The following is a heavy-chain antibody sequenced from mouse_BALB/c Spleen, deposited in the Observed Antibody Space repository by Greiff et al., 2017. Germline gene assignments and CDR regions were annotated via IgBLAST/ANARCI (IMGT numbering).Heavy chain of an antibody. Sequence: QVQLQQPGAELVKPGASVKLSCKASGYTFTSYWMHWVKQRPGQGLEWIGEIDPSDSYTNYNQKFKGKATLTVDKSSSTAYMQLSSLTSEDSAVYYCARRGFTTVVVIDYWGQGTTLTVSS. V-gene: IGHV1-69*02. CDR1: GYTFTSYW. CDR2: IDPSDSYT. D-gene: IGHD1-1*01. CDR3: ARRGFTTVVVIDY. J-gene: IGHJ2*01.